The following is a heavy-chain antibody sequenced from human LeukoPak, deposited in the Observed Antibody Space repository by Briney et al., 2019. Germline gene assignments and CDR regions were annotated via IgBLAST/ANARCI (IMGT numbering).Heavy chain of an antibody. CDR2: INHSGST. J-gene: IGHJ6*03. CDR3: ARFTHGRVTFFYYMGV. CDR1: GGAFSGYY. D-gene: IGHD3-3*01. Sequence: SETLSLTCAVYGGAFSGYYWSWIRQPPGKGLEGIGEINHSGSTNYNPSLKSRVTISVDTSKNQFSLKLSSVTAADTAVYYCARFTHGRVTFFYYMGVWGKGTTVTVSS. V-gene: IGHV4-34*01.